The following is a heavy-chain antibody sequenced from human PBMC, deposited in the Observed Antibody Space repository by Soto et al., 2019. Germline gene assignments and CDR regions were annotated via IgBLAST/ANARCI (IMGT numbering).Heavy chain of an antibody. CDR3: ARAPVGVYDS. CDR1: GFTFSSYA. J-gene: IGHJ4*02. CDR2: ISSDGGST. V-gene: IGHV3-64*01. D-gene: IGHD1-26*01. Sequence: GGSLRLSCAASGFTFSSYAMHWVRQAPGKGLEYVSAISSDGGSTYYANSVKGRFTISRDNSKNTLYLQMGSLRAEDMAVYYCARAPVGVYDSWGQGTLVTVS.